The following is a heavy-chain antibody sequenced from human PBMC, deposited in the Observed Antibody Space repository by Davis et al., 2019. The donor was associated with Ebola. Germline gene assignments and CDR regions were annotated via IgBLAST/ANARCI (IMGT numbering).Heavy chain of an antibody. CDR1: GFNLRNYG. J-gene: IGHJ4*02. CDR3: ARDHNSRRHDLFDS. V-gene: IGHV3-33*01. Sequence: PGGSLRLSCEVSGFNLRNYGMHWVRQTSGKGLEWVAVIWYDGSNKNYGDSVKGRFTISRDDSKNTVYLEMTSLRVEDTAVYYCARDHNSRRHDLFDSWGPGTLVTVSS. CDR2: IWYDGSNK. D-gene: IGHD2/OR15-2a*01.